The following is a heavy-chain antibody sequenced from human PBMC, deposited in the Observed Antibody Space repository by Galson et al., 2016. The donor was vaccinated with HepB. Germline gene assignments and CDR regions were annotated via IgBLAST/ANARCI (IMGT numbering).Heavy chain of an antibody. CDR2: ITWDGLSP. CDR3: GKDWGSLWESSGKGMDV. Sequence: SLRLSCAAFGFTFDDYTMHWVRPAPGKGLEWVSLITWDGLSPPYADSLKGRFTISRDNRKNSLYLEMNGLRTEDTALYYCGKDWGSLWESSGKGMDVWGQGTTVAVSS. V-gene: IGHV3-43*01. J-gene: IGHJ6*02. CDR1: GFTFDDYT. D-gene: IGHD3-10*01.